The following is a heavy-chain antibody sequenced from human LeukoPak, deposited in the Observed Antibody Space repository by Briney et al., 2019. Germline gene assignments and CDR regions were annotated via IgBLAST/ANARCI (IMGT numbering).Heavy chain of an antibody. CDR2: IKQDGSEK. CDR1: GFTFSSYW. V-gene: IGHV3-7*03. CDR3: AKEQYGDYCLDY. Sequence: GGSLRLSCAASGFTFSSYWMSWVRQAPGKGLEWVANIKQDGSEKNYVDSVKGRFTISRDNANNSLYLQMNSLRAEDTALYYCAKEQYGDYCLDYWGQGTLVTVSS. D-gene: IGHD4-17*01. J-gene: IGHJ4*02.